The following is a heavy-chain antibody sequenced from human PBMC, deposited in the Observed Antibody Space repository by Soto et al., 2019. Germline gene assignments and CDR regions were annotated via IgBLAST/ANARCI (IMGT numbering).Heavy chain of an antibody. D-gene: IGHD5-12*01. CDR1: GFTVSSNN. CDR2: IYSGSST. Sequence: GGSLRLSCAASGFTVSSNNMNWVRQAPGKGLEWVSVIYSGSSTYYADSVKGRFTISRDNSKNTLYPQINSLRAEDTAVYYCSKAPGTSRLPYYFDYWGQGALVTV. J-gene: IGHJ4*02. V-gene: IGHV3-66*01. CDR3: SKAPGTSRLPYYFDY.